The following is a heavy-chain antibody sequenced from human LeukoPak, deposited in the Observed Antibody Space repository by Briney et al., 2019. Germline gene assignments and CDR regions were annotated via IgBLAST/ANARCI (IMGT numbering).Heavy chain of an antibody. Sequence: GGSLRLSCGVSGFTISNYAMTWVRQAPGKGLEWVSTISLSGVSTYYADPVEGRFTISRDKSENRLYLQMNSLRAEDTAVYYCAKDSHDSSAYACDIWGQGTMVTVSS. D-gene: IGHD3-22*01. CDR1: GFTISNYA. CDR3: AKDSHDSSAYACDI. CDR2: ISLSGVST. J-gene: IGHJ3*02. V-gene: IGHV3-23*01.